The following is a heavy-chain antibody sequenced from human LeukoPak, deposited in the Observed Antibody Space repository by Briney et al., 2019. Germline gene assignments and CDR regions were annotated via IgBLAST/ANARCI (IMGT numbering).Heavy chain of an antibody. CDR3: ARDRAAGLDYDPSGLDY. D-gene: IGHD3-22*01. Sequence: GGSLRLSCAASGFTFTAYTMYWVRQAPGKGLEYVAAISGNGGDTHYADSVKGRFTISRDNAKNTLFVQLDSLRPEDMAVYYCARDRAAGLDYDPSGLDYWGQGTLVAVSS. V-gene: IGHV3-64*02. CDR1: GFTFTAYT. CDR2: ISGNGGDT. J-gene: IGHJ4*02.